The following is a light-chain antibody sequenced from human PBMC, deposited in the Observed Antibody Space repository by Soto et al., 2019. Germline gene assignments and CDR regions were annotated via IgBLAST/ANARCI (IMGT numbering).Light chain of an antibody. V-gene: IGKV1-33*01. J-gene: IGKJ3*01. CDR3: QKYDHLPL. CDR1: HDIGNS. CDR2: DAY. Sequence: DIQMTQSPPSLSASVGDRVTITCQASHDIGNSLNWYQDKPGQAPKLVIYDAYNLETGVPSTFSGNGYWTDFTCTISSLRPEDIATYYGQKYDHLPLFGPGTRVYMK.